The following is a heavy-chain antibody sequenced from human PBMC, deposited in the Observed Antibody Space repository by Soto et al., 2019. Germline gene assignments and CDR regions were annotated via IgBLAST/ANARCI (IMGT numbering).Heavy chain of an antibody. V-gene: IGHV3-73*01. CDR1: GFTFSGSA. Sequence: PGGSLRLSCAASGFTFSGSAMHWVRQASGKGLEWVGRIRSKANSYATAYAASVKGRFTISRDDSKNTAYLQMNSLKTEDTAVYSCTCHTEYSEWFVTWGPGTLVTVSS. D-gene: IGHD2-15*01. J-gene: IGHJ5*02. CDR2: IRSKANSYAT. CDR3: TCHTEYSEWFVT.